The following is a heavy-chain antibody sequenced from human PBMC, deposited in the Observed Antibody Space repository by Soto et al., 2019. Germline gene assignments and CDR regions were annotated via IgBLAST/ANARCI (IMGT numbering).Heavy chain of an antibody. V-gene: IGHV3-48*02. J-gene: IGHJ4*02. D-gene: IGHD1-26*01. CDR2: ISSGSKTI. CDR1: GFTFSIYT. Sequence: GGSLRLSCVGSGFTFSIYTVNWVRQAPGKGLEWVSYISSGSKTIFYADSVKGRFTVSRDNAKNSQYLQMNSLRDEDTAVYYCAREDILGARSFDYWGQGTPVTVSS. CDR3: AREDILGARSFDY.